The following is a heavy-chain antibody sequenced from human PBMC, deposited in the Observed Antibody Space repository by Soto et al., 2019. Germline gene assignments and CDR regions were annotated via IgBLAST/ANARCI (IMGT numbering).Heavy chain of an antibody. CDR2: ISGSGGST. V-gene: IGHV3-23*01. D-gene: IGHD3-22*01. J-gene: IGHJ4*02. CDR1: GFTFSSYA. CDR3: AKGGAYYYDSSGYYDY. Sequence: EVPLLESGGGLVQPGGSLRLSCAASGFTFSSYAMSWVRQAPGKGLEWVSAISGSGGSTYYADSVKGRFTISRDNSKNTLYLQMKSLRAGDTGVYFCAKGGAYYYDSSGYYDYWGQGTLVTVSS.